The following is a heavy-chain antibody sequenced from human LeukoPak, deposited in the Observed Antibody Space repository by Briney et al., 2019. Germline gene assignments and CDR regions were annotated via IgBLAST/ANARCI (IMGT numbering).Heavy chain of an antibody. CDR1: GFPFSNFA. J-gene: IGHJ4*02. D-gene: IGHD1-14*01. Sequence: GSLRLSCAASGFPFSNFAMSWVRQAPGKGLEWVGRIKSKTDGGTTDYAAPVKGRFTISRDDSKNTLYLQMNSLKTEDTAVYYCGAPGNYFDYWGQGTLVTVSS. V-gene: IGHV3-15*01. CDR3: GAPGNYFDY. CDR2: IKSKTDGGTT.